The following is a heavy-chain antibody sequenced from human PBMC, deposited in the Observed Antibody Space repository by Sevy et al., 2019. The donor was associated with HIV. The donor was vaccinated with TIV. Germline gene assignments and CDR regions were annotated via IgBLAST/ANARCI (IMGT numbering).Heavy chain of an antibody. CDR2: ISGSGGST. V-gene: IGHV3-23*01. CDR3: AKARGGRYMRREVYYYGMDV. CDR1: GFTFSSYA. J-gene: IGHJ6*02. D-gene: IGHD6-19*01. Sequence: WGSLRLSCAASGFTFSSYAMSWVRQAPGKGLERVSAISGSGGSTYYADSVKGRFTISRDNSKNTLYLQMNSLRAEDTAVSYRAKARGGRYMRREVYYYGMDVWGQGTTVIVSS.